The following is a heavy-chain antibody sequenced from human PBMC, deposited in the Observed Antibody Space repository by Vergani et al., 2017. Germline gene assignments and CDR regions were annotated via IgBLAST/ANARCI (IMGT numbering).Heavy chain of an antibody. CDR1: GFTFSSYG. Sequence: VQLVESGGGVVQPGRSLRLSCAASGFTFSSYGMHWVRQAPGKGLEWVSYISSSGSTIYYADSVKGRFTISRDNAKNSLYLQMNSLRAEDTAVYYCARGGSVVTTSYWYFDLWGRGTLVTVSS. CDR2: ISSSGSTI. V-gene: IGHV3-48*04. CDR3: ARGGSVVTTSYWYFDL. J-gene: IGHJ2*01. D-gene: IGHD4-23*01.